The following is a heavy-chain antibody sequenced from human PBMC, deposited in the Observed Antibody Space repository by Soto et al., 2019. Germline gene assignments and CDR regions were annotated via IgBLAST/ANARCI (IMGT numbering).Heavy chain of an antibody. CDR1: GFCLAGYA. V-gene: IGHV3-23*01. CDR3: AKTHPFNGDYSGFDA. Sequence: GGSLRLSCAATGFCLAGYALTWVRQAPGKGLEWLSAVSGGGASTYYADSVRGRFSISRDVSGNMIYLQLNRLTAGDTATYYCAKTHPFNGDYSGFDAWGQGTRVTVSS. J-gene: IGHJ4*02. D-gene: IGHD3-3*01. CDR2: VSGGGAST.